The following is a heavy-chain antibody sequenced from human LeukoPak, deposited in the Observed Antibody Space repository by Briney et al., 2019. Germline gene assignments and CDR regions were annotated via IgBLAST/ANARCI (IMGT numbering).Heavy chain of an antibody. D-gene: IGHD3-22*01. J-gene: IGHJ4*02. CDR3: ASGDYHDSSGYPTYFDS. CDR1: GFTFSNYA. CDR2: ISYDGNNK. V-gene: IGHV3-30-3*01. Sequence: PGGSLRLSCAASGFTFSNYAMDWVRQAPGKGPEWVAVISYDGNNKYYADSVKGRFTISRDDSKNSLYLQMNSLRTEGTAVYYCASGDYHDSSGYPTYFDSWGQGTLVTVSS.